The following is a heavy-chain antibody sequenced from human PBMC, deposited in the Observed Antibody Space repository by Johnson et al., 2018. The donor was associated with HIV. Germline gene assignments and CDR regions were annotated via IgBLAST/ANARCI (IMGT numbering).Heavy chain of an antibody. CDR1: GLTFSDYY. Sequence: VQLVESGGGLVKPGGSLIVSCEASGLTFSDYYMSWIRQAPGQGLEWDSVIYSGGSTYYADSVKGRFTISRDNSKSTLYLQKQSLRAEDTAVYYCARSRWGGDAFDIWGQGTMVTVSS. J-gene: IGHJ3*02. CDR3: ARSRWGGDAFDI. CDR2: IYSGGST. V-gene: IGHV3-66*02. D-gene: IGHD7-27*01.